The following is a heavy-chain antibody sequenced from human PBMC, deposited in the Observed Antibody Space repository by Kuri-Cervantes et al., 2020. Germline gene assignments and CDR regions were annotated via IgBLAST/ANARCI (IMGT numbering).Heavy chain of an antibody. V-gene: IGHV1-58*01. CDR2: IVVGSGNT. J-gene: IGHJ4*02. Sequence: SVKVSCKASGFTFTSSVVQWVRQARGQRLEWIGWIVVGSGNTNYAQKFQERVTITRDMSTSTAYMELSSLRSEDTAVYYCASQSHCSSTSCYIDFDYWGQGTLVTVSS. CDR3: ASQSHCSSTSCYIDFDY. CDR1: GFTFTSSV. D-gene: IGHD2-2*02.